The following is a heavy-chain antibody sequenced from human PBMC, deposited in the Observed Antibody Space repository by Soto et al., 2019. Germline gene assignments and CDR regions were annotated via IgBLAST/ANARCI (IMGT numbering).Heavy chain of an antibody. D-gene: IGHD2-2*01. V-gene: IGHV1-69*01. CDR2: IIPIPGTA. Sequence: QVQLVQSGAEVKKPGSSVKVSCKASGGTFGSYAISWVRQAPGQGLEWRGGIIPIPGTANYAQKLQGRVTIAADESTSTAYMELSRLRSEDTAVYYCARSQGSSTSLEIYYYYYYGMDVWGQGTTVTVSS. CDR3: ARSQGSSTSLEIYYYYYYGMDV. J-gene: IGHJ6*02. CDR1: GGTFGSYA.